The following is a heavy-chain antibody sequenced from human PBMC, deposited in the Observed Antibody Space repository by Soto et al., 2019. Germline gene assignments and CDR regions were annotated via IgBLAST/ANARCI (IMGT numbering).Heavy chain of an antibody. CDR2: ISSSSSYI. D-gene: IGHD2-2*01. CDR1: GFTFSSYS. V-gene: IGHV3-21*01. J-gene: IGHJ4*02. Sequence: EVQLVESGGGLVKPGGSLRLSCAASGFTFSSYSMNWVRQAPGKGLEWVSSISSSSSYIYYADSVKGRFTISRDNAKNSLYLQMNSLRAEDTAVYYCARADLIQGYCSSTSCYGIDYWGQGTLVTVSS. CDR3: ARADLIQGYCSSTSCYGIDY.